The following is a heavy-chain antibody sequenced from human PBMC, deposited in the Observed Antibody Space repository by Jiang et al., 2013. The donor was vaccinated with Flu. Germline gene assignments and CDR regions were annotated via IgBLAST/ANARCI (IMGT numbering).Heavy chain of an antibody. V-gene: IGHV4-39*01. CDR2: IYYSGST. D-gene: IGHD6-19*01. CDR1: GGSISSSSYY. J-gene: IGHJ4*02. Sequence: LLKPSETLSLTCTVSGGSISSSSYYWGWIRQPPGKGLEWIGSIYYSGSTYYNPSLKSRVTISVDTSKNQFSLKLSSVTAADTAVYYCARYHIAVAGTIDYWGQGTLVTVSS. CDR3: ARYHIAVAGTIDY.